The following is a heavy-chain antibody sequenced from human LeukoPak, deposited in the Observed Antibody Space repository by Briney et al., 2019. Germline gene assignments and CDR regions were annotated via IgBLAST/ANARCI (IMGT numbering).Heavy chain of an antibody. CDR1: GGSISNYY. D-gene: IGHD4-17*01. Sequence: SETLSLTCTVSGGSISNYYWSWLRQPPGKGLEWIGYIYYSGSTNYNPSLKSRVTISADTSKNQFSLKLSSVTAADTAVYYCARGARAYGDYLYYFDYWGQGTLVTVSS. CDR3: ARGARAYGDYLYYFDY. CDR2: IYYSGST. J-gene: IGHJ4*02. V-gene: IGHV4-59*01.